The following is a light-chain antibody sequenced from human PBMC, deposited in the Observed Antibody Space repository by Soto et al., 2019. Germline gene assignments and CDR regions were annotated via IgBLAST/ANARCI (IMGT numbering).Light chain of an antibody. CDR3: QHFADLQIT. Sequence: DIQMTQSPASLAASVGDRVTITCQASQDISERLNWYKQTQGKAPKLLIYDATSLETGVSSRFSGSGSGKHFTFTISSLQTEDVATYYCQHFADLQITFGQGTRLEIK. CDR1: QDISER. CDR2: DAT. V-gene: IGKV1-33*01. J-gene: IGKJ5*01.